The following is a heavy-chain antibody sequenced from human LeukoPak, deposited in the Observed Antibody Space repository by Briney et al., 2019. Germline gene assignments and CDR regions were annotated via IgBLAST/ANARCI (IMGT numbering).Heavy chain of an antibody. J-gene: IGHJ2*01. Sequence: GGSLRLSCAASGFTFSSYTMSWVRQAPGKGLEWVSTITTSDGNTYYADFVKGRCTVSRDSSTNTLYLQMNSLRADDTAIYYCTKVLRTWYFDLWGRGALVTVSS. CDR2: ITTSDGNT. CDR1: GFTFSSYT. V-gene: IGHV3-23*01. CDR3: TKVLRTWYFDL.